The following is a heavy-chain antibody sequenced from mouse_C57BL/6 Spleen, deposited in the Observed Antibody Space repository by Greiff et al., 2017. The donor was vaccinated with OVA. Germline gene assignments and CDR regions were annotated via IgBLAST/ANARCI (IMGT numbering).Heavy chain of an antibody. V-gene: IGHV1-18*01. Sequence: EVQLQQSGPELVKPGASVKIPCKASGYTFTDYNMDWVKQSHGKSLEWIGDINPNNGGTIYNQKFKGKATLTVDKSSSTAYMELRSLTSEDTAVYYCARKGAYYYGSSYGYFDVWGTGTTVTVSS. CDR3: ARKGAYYYGSSYGYFDV. D-gene: IGHD1-1*01. CDR1: GYTFTDYN. J-gene: IGHJ1*03. CDR2: INPNNGGT.